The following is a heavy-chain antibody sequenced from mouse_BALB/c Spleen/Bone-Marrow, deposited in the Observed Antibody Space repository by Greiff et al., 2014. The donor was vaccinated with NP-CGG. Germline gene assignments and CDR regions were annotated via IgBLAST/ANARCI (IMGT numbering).Heavy chain of an antibody. V-gene: IGHV5-9-2*01. CDR1: GFTFNSYG. D-gene: IGHD2-3*01. CDR3: ARHAFYDQTEVSFVI. Sequence: EVQLVESGGGLVKSGGSLKLSCVASGFTFNSYGMSWVRQTPEKRLELVATISGGGSYTFYSDSVKGRFTISRDNAKNNLYLQLRRLRSRSTELYYCARHAFYDQTEVSFVIWGQGTLVTVSA. J-gene: IGHJ3*01. CDR2: ISGGGSYT.